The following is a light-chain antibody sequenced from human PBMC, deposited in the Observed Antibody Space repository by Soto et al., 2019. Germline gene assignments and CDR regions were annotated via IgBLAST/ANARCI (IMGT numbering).Light chain of an antibody. CDR2: TTS. CDR3: LQDYNFPFT. V-gene: IGKV1-6*01. Sequence: AIQMTQSPSSLSASVGDRVTITCRASQDIGGDLGWYQQKPGKAPELLIYTTSSLLSGVPSRFSGSGSGTDFTLTISSLQPEVFATYYCLQDYNFPFTFGPGTKVDIK. CDR1: QDIGGD. J-gene: IGKJ3*01.